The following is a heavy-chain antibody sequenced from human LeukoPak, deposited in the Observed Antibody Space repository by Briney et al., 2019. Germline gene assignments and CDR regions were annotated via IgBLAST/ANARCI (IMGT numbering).Heavy chain of an antibody. CDR2: ISAYNGNT. Sequence: ASVKVSCKASGYTFTSYGISWVRQAPGQGLEWMGWISAYNGNTNYAQKLQGRVTMTTDTSTSTAYMELRSLRSDDTAVYYCARAGGQWLVQVPPDWFAPWGQETLFT. V-gene: IGHV1-18*01. CDR1: GYTFTSYG. D-gene: IGHD6-19*01. CDR3: ARAGGQWLVQVPPDWFAP. J-gene: IGHJ5*02.